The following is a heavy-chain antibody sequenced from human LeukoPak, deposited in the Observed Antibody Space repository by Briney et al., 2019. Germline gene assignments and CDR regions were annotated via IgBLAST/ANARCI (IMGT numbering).Heavy chain of an antibody. CDR2: MNPNSGNT. CDR1: GYTFTSYD. Sequence: ASVKVSCKASGYTFTSYDINWVRQATGQGLEWMGWMNPNSGNTGHAQKFQGRVTITRNTSISTAYMELSSLRSEDTAVYYCARGLLYSSSFPYWGQGTLVTVSS. J-gene: IGHJ4*02. CDR3: ARGLLYSSSFPY. V-gene: IGHV1-8*03. D-gene: IGHD6-6*01.